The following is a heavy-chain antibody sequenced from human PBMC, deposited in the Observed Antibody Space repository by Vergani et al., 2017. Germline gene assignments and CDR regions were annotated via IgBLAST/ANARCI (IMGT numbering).Heavy chain of an antibody. D-gene: IGHD1-1*01. CDR3: AKDRVSRTTGSRMLDY. CDR2: IYSGGST. CDR1: GFTVSSNY. V-gene: IGHV3-53*01. Sequence: EVQLVESGGGLIQPGGSLRLSCAASGFTVSSNYMSWVRQAPGKGLEWVSVIYSGGSTYYADSVKGRFTISRDNSKNTLYLQMNSLRAEDTAVYYCAKDRVSRTTGSRMLDYWGQGTLVTVSS. J-gene: IGHJ4*02.